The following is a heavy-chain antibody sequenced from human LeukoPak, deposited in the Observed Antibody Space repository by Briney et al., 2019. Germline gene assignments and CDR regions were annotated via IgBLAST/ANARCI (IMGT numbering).Heavy chain of an antibody. CDR2: INAYNGNT. D-gene: IGHD3-22*01. Sequence: ASVKVSCKASGYTFTSYGISWVRQAPGQGLEWMGWINAYNGNTNYAQKLQGRVTMTTDTSTSTAYMELRSLRSDDTAGYYCARSVLVCYDSSGYYYGGYYFDYWGQGTLVTISS. CDR1: GYTFTSYG. V-gene: IGHV1-18*01. CDR3: ARSVLVCYDSSGYYYGGYYFDY. J-gene: IGHJ4*02.